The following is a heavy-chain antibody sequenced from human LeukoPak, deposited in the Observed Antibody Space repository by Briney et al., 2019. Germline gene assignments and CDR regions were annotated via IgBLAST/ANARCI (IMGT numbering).Heavy chain of an antibody. V-gene: IGHV3-23*01. CDR3: AKQSKGIAAAGTLYFDY. Sequence: GGSLRLSCAASGFTFSSYAMNWVRQAPGKGLEWVPAISGSGGSTYYADSVKGRFTISRDNSKNTLYLQMNSLRAEDTAVYYCAKQSKGIAAAGTLYFDYWGQGTLVTVSS. J-gene: IGHJ4*02. D-gene: IGHD6-13*01. CDR1: GFTFSSYA. CDR2: ISGSGGST.